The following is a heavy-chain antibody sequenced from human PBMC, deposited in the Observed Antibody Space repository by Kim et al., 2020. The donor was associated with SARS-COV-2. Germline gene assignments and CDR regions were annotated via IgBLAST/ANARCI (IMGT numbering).Heavy chain of an antibody. CDR1: GYTFTSYA. V-gene: IGHV7-4-1*02. Sequence: ASVKVSCKASGYTFTSYAMNWVRQAPGQGLEWMGWINTNTGNPTYAQGFTGRFVFSLDTSVSTAYLQISSLKAEDTAVYYCARVPKYYDFWSGYYNQSPYYYYYGMDVWGQGTTVTVSS. D-gene: IGHD3-3*01. CDR2: INTNTGNP. CDR3: ARVPKYYDFWSGYYNQSPYYYYYGMDV. J-gene: IGHJ6*02.